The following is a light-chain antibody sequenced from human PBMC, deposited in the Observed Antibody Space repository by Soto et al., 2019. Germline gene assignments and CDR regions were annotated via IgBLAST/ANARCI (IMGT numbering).Light chain of an antibody. CDR1: QSVSSN. V-gene: IGKV3-15*01. J-gene: IGKJ5*01. CDR2: GAS. CDR3: QQYNNWPPVT. Sequence: ETVMTQSPGTLSVSPGERATLSCRASQSVSSNVAWYQQTPGQAPRLLIYGASTRATGIPDRFSGSGSGTEFTLTISSLQPEDFAVYYCQQYNNWPPVTFGQGTRLDIK.